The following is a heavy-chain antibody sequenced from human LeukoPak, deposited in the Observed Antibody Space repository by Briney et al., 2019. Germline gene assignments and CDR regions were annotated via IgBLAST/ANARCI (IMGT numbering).Heavy chain of an antibody. J-gene: IGHJ4*02. CDR1: GFTFSDYS. V-gene: IGHV3-23*01. CDR2: ISGSGGST. Sequence: GGSLRLSCAASGFTFSDYSMNWVRQAPGKGLEWVSAISGSGGSTYYADSVKGRFTISRDNSKNTLYLQMNSLRAEDTAIYYCAKVRYDSSGFQSPYFDYWGQGTLVTVSS. CDR3: AKVRYDSSGFQSPYFDY. D-gene: IGHD3-22*01.